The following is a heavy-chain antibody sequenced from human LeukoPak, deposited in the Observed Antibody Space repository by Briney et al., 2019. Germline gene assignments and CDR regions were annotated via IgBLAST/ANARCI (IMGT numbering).Heavy chain of an antibody. CDR2: IIPIFGTA. CDR3: ARPGQYWFDP. CDR1: GGTFSSYA. J-gene: IGHJ5*02. Sequence: SVKVSCKASGGTFSSYAISGVRQAPGQGLEWMGGIIPIFGTANYAQKFQGRVTITTDESTSTAHMELSSLRSEDTAVYYCARPGQYWFDPWGQGTLVTVSS. D-gene: IGHD1-1*01. V-gene: IGHV1-69*05.